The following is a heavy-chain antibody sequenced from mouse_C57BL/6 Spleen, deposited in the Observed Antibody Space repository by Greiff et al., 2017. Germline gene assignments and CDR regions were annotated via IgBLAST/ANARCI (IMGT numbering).Heavy chain of an antibody. CDR1: GYTFTSYW. Sequence: QVQLQQPGAELVKPGASVKVSCKASGYTFTSYWMHWVKQRPGQGLEWIGRIHPSDSDTNYNQKFKGKATLTVDKSSSTAYMQLSSLTSADSAVYYCAISNYYGSSEWYFDVWGTGTTVTVSS. CDR2: IHPSDSDT. J-gene: IGHJ1*03. V-gene: IGHV1-74*01. CDR3: AISNYYGSSEWYFDV. D-gene: IGHD1-1*01.